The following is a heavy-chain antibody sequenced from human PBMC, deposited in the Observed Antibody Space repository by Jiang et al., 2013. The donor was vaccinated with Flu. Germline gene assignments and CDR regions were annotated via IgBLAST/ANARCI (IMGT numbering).Heavy chain of an antibody. V-gene: IGHV4-59*08. CDR3: ARHGRSGSYSEPYGMDV. CDR2: IYYSGST. Sequence: LLKPSETLSLTCTVSGGPISSYYWSWIRQPPGKGLEWIGYIYYSGSTNYNPSLKSRVTISVDTSKNQFSLKLSSVTAADTAVYYCARHGRSGSYSEPYGMDVWGQGTTVTVSS. J-gene: IGHJ6*02. D-gene: IGHD1-26*01. CDR1: GGPISSYY.